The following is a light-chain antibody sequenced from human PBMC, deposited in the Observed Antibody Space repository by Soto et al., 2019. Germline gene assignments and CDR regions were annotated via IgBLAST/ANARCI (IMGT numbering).Light chain of an antibody. Sequence: QPVLTQPPSVSGAPGQRVTISCTGSSSNIGARYDVHWYQQLPGTAPKLLMYGNSNRPSGVPDRFSGSKSGTSASLAISGLQAEDEADYYCQSYDSSLSGSVFGGGTKLTVL. CDR3: QSYDSSLSGSV. CDR1: SSNIGARYD. V-gene: IGLV1-40*01. CDR2: GNS. J-gene: IGLJ2*01.